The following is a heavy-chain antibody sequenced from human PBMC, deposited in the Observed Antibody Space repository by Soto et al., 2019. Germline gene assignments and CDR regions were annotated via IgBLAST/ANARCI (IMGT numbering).Heavy chain of an antibody. CDR2: ISYDGSNK. J-gene: IGHJ4*02. V-gene: IGHV3-30*18. CDR1: GFTFNSYG. Sequence: PGGSLRLSCAASGFTFNSYGMHWVRQAPGKGLEWVAVISYDGSNKDYRDSVKGRFTISRDNSKNTLYLQMNSLRAEDTAVYYCAKDHQRWELPLVYYFDYWGQGTLVTVSS. CDR3: AKDHQRWELPLVYYFDY. D-gene: IGHD1-26*01.